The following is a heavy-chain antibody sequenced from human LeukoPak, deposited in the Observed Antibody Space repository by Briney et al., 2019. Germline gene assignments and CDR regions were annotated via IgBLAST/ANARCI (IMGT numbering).Heavy chain of an antibody. CDR2: IYPGGGST. J-gene: IGHJ4*02. D-gene: IGHD2-8*01. V-gene: IGHV1-46*01. Sequence: GASVKVSCKASGYTFTNNYIHWVRQAPGQGLEWMGIIYPGGGSTNSAQKFQGRVTMTRDMSTSTVYMELSSLRSEDTAVYYCARDNDFDYWGQGTLVTVSS. CDR1: GYTFTNNY. CDR3: ARDNDFDY.